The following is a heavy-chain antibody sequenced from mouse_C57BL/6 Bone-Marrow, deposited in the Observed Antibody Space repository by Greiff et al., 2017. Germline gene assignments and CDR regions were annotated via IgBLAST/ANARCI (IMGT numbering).Heavy chain of an antibody. CDR1: GFTFSSYA. J-gene: IGHJ3*01. CDR2: ISDGGSYT. D-gene: IGHD1-1*01. V-gene: IGHV5-4*01. Sequence: DVQLQESGGGLVKPGGSLKLSCAASGFTFSSYAMSWVRQTPEKRLEWVATISDGGSYTYYPDNVKGRFTISRDNAKNNLYLQMSHLKSEDTAMYYCARVYGSSRFAYWGQGTLVTVSA. CDR3: ARVYGSSRFAY.